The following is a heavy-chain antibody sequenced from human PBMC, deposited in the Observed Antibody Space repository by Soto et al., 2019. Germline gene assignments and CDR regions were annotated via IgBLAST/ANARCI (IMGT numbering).Heavy chain of an antibody. V-gene: IGHV3-21*05. CDR3: ARENAYGDPNSFDY. J-gene: IGHJ4*02. CDR1: GFTFSSYS. Sequence: PGGSLRLSCAASGFTFSSYSMNWVRQAPGRGLEWVSYISSSSNYIYYADSMKGRFTISRDNAKNSLYLQMNSLRAEDTAVYYCARENAYGDPNSFDYWGQGTLVTGSS. CDR2: ISSSSNYI. D-gene: IGHD4-17*01.